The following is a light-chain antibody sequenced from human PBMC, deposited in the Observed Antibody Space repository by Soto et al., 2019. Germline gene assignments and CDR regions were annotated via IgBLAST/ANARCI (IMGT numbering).Light chain of an antibody. Sequence: EIVLTQSPATLSLSPGERATLSCRASQSVSSYLAWYQQKPGQAPRLLIYDASNRATGIPARFSGSGSGTDFTLTIGSLEPEDVAVYYCQQRRNWPPTLGQGARLEIK. CDR1: QSVSSY. V-gene: IGKV3-11*01. CDR2: DAS. J-gene: IGKJ5*01. CDR3: QQRRNWPPT.